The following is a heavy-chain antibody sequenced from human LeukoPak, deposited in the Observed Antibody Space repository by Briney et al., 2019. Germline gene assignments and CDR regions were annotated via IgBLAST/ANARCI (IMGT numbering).Heavy chain of an antibody. J-gene: IGHJ3*02. CDR2: IDTDGST. Sequence: PGGSLRLSCAASGFTFSNYWMHWVRQAAGKGLVWLSRIDTDGSTRYAVSVKGRFTISRDNAKNTVYLQMNSLRAEDTALYHCARDRRSSWGEDAFDIWGQGTMVTVSS. V-gene: IGHV3-74*01. D-gene: IGHD6-13*01. CDR3: ARDRRSSWGEDAFDI. CDR1: GFTFSNYW.